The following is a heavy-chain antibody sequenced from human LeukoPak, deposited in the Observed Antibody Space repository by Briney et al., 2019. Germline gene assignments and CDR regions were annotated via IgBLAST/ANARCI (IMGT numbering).Heavy chain of an antibody. CDR2: INSRSSYI. V-gene: IGHV3-21*01. D-gene: IGHD3-22*01. CDR1: GFSFSSYD. CDR3: AKDSNPSDLTYYYDSSGYYYGYYFDY. J-gene: IGHJ4*02. Sequence: GGSLRLSCVASGFSFSSYDMHWVRQAPGKGLEWVSSINSRSSYIFYAESMKGRFTISRDNAKNSLFLQMDGLRAEDTAVYYCAKDSNPSDLTYYYDSSGYYYGYYFDYWGQGTLVTVSS.